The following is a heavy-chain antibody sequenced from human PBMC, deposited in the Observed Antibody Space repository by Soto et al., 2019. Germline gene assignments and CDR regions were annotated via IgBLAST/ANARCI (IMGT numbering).Heavy chain of an antibody. Sequence: ASVTVSCKVSGYTLTELSMHWVRQAPGKGLEWMGGFDPEDGETIYAQKFQGRVTMTEDTSTDTAYMELSSLRSEDTAVYYCATYSTVVTPSTDYWGQGTLVTVSS. D-gene: IGHD4-17*01. J-gene: IGHJ4*02. CDR3: ATYSTVVTPSTDY. V-gene: IGHV1-24*01. CDR2: FDPEDGET. CDR1: GYTLTELS.